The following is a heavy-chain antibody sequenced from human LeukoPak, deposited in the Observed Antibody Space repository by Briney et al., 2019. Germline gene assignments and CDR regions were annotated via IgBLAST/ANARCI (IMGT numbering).Heavy chain of an antibody. Sequence: SVKVSCKASGGSFSDYPINWVRQAPGQGLEWLGGIIPKYSASNYAQAFQGRVTITADESTNTVYMEMSGLRPDDTAVYYCVRPDRIFGVPAAFDARGQGTLVAVSS. D-gene: IGHD3-3*02. CDR3: VRPDRIFGVPAAFDA. V-gene: IGHV1-69*13. CDR1: GGSFSDYP. CDR2: IIPKYSAS. J-gene: IGHJ3*01.